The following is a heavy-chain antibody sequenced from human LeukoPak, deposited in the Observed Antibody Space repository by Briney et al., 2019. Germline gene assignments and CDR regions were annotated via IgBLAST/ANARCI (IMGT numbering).Heavy chain of an antibody. V-gene: IGHV3-30*02. CDR3: AKEIWPTVTTPGHTHFDY. J-gene: IGHJ4*02. Sequence: GGSLRLFCAASGCTFSTYGMHWVRQAPGKGLEWVAFIRYDGRNKYYADSVKGRFTISRDNSKNTLCLQMNSLRAEDTAVYYCAKEIWPTVTTPGHTHFDYWGQGTLVTVSS. CDR1: GCTFSTYG. D-gene: IGHD4-17*01. CDR2: IRYDGRNK.